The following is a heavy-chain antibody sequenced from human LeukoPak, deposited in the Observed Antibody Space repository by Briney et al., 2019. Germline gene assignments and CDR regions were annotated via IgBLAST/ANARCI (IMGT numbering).Heavy chain of an antibody. CDR1: GYTFTSYG. CDR2: ISAYNCNT. Sequence: GASVKVSCKASGYTFTSYGISWVRQAPGQGLEWMGWISAYNCNTNYAQKLQGRVTMTTDTSTSTAYMELRSLRSDDTAVYYCARDYIGVAAAGTSVGYWGQGTLVTVSS. J-gene: IGHJ4*02. V-gene: IGHV1-18*01. CDR3: ARDYIGVAAAGTSVGY. D-gene: IGHD6-13*01.